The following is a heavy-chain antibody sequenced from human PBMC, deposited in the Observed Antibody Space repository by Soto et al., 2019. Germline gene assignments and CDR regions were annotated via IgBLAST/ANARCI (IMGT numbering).Heavy chain of an antibody. J-gene: IGHJ5*02. CDR1: GYTFTNFG. CDR3: AREYDSSEYNWFDP. D-gene: IGHD3-22*01. Sequence: ASVKVSCTASGYTFTNFGISWVRQAPGQGLEWMGWISAYNGNTNYSQKFQGRVTITRDTSASTAYMELSSLRSEDTAVYYCAREYDSSEYNWFDPWGQGTLVTVSS. CDR2: ISAYNGNT. V-gene: IGHV1-18*01.